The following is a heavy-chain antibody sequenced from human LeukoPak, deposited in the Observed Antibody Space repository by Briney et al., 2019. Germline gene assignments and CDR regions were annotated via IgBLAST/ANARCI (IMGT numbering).Heavy chain of an antibody. V-gene: IGHV3-21*01. CDR3: ARDPSSMAGYFDY. CDR2: IGSTTSYI. D-gene: IGHD5-24*01. CDR1: GFAFSSFG. J-gene: IGHJ4*03. Sequence: GGSLRLSCAASGFAFSSFGMNWVRQAPGKGLEWVSSIGSTTSYIYYADSVRGRFTISRDNAKNPLYLQMNSLRAEDTAVYYCARDPSSMAGYFDYWGLGTLVTVSS.